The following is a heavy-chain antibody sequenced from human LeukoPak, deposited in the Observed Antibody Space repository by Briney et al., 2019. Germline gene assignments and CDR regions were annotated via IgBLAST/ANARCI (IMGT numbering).Heavy chain of an antibody. V-gene: IGHV1-69*13. D-gene: IGHD1-26*01. Sequence: ASVKVSCKASGGTFSSNAISWVRQAPGQGLEWMGGIIPRFGTVNYAQKFQGRVTITADESTSTAYMEVSSLRSEDTAVYYCAKDRATRVGVTTDDYYYYYMDVWGEGTTVTVSS. J-gene: IGHJ6*03. CDR1: GGTFSSNA. CDR3: AKDRATRVGVTTDDYYYYYMDV. CDR2: IIPRFGTV.